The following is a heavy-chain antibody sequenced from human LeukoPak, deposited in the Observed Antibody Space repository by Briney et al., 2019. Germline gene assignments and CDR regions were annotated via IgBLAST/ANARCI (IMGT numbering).Heavy chain of an antibody. CDR3: ARDLPVAGTGRRVLYFDY. J-gene: IGHJ4*02. Sequence: PGGSLRLSCAASGFTFSSYSMNWVRQAPGKGLEWVSYISSSGSTIYYADSVKGRFTISRDNAKNSLYLQMNSLRAEDTAVYYCARDLPVAGTGRRVLYFDYWGQGTLVTVSS. V-gene: IGHV3-48*01. CDR1: GFTFSSYS. CDR2: ISSSGSTI. D-gene: IGHD6-19*01.